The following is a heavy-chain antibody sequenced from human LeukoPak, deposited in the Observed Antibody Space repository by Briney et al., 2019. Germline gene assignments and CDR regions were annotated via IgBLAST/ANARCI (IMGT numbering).Heavy chain of an antibody. V-gene: IGHV3-30-3*01. Sequence: GGSLRLSCAASGFTFSSYAMHWVRQAPGKGLEWVAVISYDGSNKYYADSVKGRFTISRDNSKNTLYLQMNSLRAEDTAVYYCAREKSGYDSDFDYWGQGTLVTVSS. CDR3: AREKSGYDSDFDY. D-gene: IGHD5-12*01. CDR1: GFTFSSYA. CDR2: ISYDGSNK. J-gene: IGHJ4*02.